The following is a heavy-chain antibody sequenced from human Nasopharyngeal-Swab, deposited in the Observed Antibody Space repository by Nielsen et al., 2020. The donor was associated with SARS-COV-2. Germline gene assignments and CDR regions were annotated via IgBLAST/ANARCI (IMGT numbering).Heavy chain of an antibody. CDR1: GYSFTSYW. V-gene: IGHV5-10-1*01. CDR2: IDPSDSYT. D-gene: IGHD4-17*01. CDR3: ARGLRTAVTTAY. J-gene: IGHJ4*02. Sequence: GESLKISCKGSGYSFTSYWISWVRQMPGKGLEWMGRIDPSDSYTNYSPSFQGHVTISADKSISTAYLQWSSLKASDTAMYYCARGLRTAVTTAYWGQGTLVTVSS.